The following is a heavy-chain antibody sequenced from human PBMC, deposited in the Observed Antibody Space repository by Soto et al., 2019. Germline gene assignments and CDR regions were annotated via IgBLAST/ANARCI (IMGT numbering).Heavy chain of an antibody. D-gene: IGHD4-4*01. CDR3: ARPETPAVTDAFDI. Sequence: ASVKVSCKASGYTFTGYYMHWVRQAPGQGLEWMGWINPNSGGTNYAQKFQGWVTMTRDTSISTAYMELSRLRSDDTAVYYCARPETPAVTDAFDIWGQGTMVTVSS. V-gene: IGHV1-2*04. J-gene: IGHJ3*02. CDR2: INPNSGGT. CDR1: GYTFTGYY.